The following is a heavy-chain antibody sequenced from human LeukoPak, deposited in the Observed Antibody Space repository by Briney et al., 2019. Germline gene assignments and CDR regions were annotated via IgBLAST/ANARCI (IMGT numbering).Heavy chain of an antibody. Sequence: PSETLSLTRTISGDSISNFYWSWIRQPAEKGLEWVGRVYSSGSTNYNPSLKSRVSMSVDTSKNQYSLRLISVTAADTAVYYCARAGFGSGWHYFDYWGRGILVSVSS. CDR3: ARAGFGSGWHYFDY. D-gene: IGHD6-19*01. CDR2: VYSSGST. J-gene: IGHJ4*01. V-gene: IGHV4-4*07. CDR1: GDSISNFY.